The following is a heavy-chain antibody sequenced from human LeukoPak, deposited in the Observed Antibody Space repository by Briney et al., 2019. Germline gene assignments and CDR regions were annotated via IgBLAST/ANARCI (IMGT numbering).Heavy chain of an antibody. CDR1: GYSFTSYA. J-gene: IGHJ4*02. CDR2: INAGNGNT. Sequence: GSVKVSCKASGYSFTSYALHWVRQAPGQRLEWMGWINAGNGNTEYSQRFLDRVTITRDTSASTAYMELSSLRSEDTAVYYCAREVSGLDYWGQGTLVTVSS. V-gene: IGHV1-3*01. D-gene: IGHD6-25*01. CDR3: AREVSGLDY.